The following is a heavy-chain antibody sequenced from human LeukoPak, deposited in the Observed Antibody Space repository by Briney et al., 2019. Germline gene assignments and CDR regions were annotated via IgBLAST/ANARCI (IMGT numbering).Heavy chain of an antibody. CDR1: GLIFSSYA. Sequence: GGSLRLSCAASGLIFSSYAMSWVRQAPGKGLEWVSTISGSGGSTYYADSVKDRFTISRDNSKNTLYLQLNSLRAEDTAVYYCARDCQYCSNTNCRCCWGQGTLVTVSS. CDR2: ISGSGGST. J-gene: IGHJ4*02. D-gene: IGHD2-2*01. V-gene: IGHV3-23*01. CDR3: ARDCQYCSNTNCRCC.